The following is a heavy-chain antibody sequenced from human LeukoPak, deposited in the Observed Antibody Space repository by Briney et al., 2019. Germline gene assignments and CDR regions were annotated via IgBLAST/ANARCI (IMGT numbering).Heavy chain of an antibody. J-gene: IGHJ3*02. Sequence: GGSLRLSCAASGFTFSDYYMSWIRQAPGKGLEWVSYISSSGSTIYYADSVKGRFTISRDNAKNSLYLQMNSLRAEDTAVYYCARDVLAARPNDAFDIWGQGTMVTVSS. CDR1: GFTFSDYY. CDR2: ISSSGSTI. V-gene: IGHV3-11*04. D-gene: IGHD6-6*01. CDR3: ARDVLAARPNDAFDI.